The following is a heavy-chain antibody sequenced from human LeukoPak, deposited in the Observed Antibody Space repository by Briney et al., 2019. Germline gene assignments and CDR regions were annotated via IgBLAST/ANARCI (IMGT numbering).Heavy chain of an antibody. CDR2: IYYSGST. CDR3: ARRHSSGWPYYFDY. CDR1: GGSIINYY. V-gene: IGHV4-59*01. D-gene: IGHD6-19*01. Sequence: SETLSLTCSVSGGSIINYYWSWIRQPPGKGLEWIGYIYYSGSTNYNPSLKSRVTISVDTSKNQFSLQLSSGTAADTAVYYCARRHSSGWPYYFDYWGQGTLVTVSS. J-gene: IGHJ4*02.